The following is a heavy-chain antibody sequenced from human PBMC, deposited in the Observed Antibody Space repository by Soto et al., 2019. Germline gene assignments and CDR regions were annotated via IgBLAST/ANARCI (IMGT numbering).Heavy chain of an antibody. V-gene: IGHV4-4*07. CDR1: GGSISSYY. Sequence: SETLSLTCTVSGGSISSYYWSWIRQPAGKGLEWIGRIYTSGSTNYNPSLKSRVTMSVDTSKNQFSLKLSSVTAADTAVYYCAREPNYYDSSGYYLFDYWGQGTLVTVS. CDR3: AREPNYYDSSGYYLFDY. D-gene: IGHD3-22*01. CDR2: IYTSGST. J-gene: IGHJ4*02.